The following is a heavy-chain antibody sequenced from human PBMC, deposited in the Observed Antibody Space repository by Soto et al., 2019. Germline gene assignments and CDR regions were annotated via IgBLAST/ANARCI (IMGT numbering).Heavy chain of an antibody. V-gene: IGHV1-58*01. Sequence: SVKVSCKASGFTFTSSAVQWVRQARGQRLEWIGWIVVGSGNTNYAQKFQERVTITRDMSTSTAYMELSSLRSEDTAVYYCAVNAEGERPPYYWGQGTLVTVSS. D-gene: IGHD3-16*01. CDR2: IVVGSGNT. J-gene: IGHJ4*02. CDR3: AVNAEGERPPYY. CDR1: GFTFTSSA.